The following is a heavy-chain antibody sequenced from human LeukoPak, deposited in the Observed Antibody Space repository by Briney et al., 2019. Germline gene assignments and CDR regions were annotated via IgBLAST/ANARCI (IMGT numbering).Heavy chain of an antibody. V-gene: IGHV3-33*03. CDR2: IWYDGSNK. J-gene: IGHJ4*02. CDR1: GFTFSSYG. D-gene: IGHD6-13*01. Sequence: GGSLRLSCAASGFTFSSYGMHWVRQAPGKGLEWVAVIWYDGSNKYYADSVKGRFTISRDNAKNSLYLQMNSLRAEDTALYYCAKDIRFPYSSSTIQWGQGTLVTVSS. CDR3: AKDIRFPYSSSTIQ.